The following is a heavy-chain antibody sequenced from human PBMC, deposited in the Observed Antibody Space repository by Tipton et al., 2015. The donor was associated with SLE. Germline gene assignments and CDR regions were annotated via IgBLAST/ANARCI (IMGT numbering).Heavy chain of an antibody. Sequence: SLRLSCAASGFTFSSYAMSWVRQAPGKGLEWVSSISSSSSYIYYADSVKGRFTISRDNAKNSLYLQMNSLRAEDTAVYYCARDTIWGVGHYWGQGTLVTVSS. CDR1: GFTFSSYA. V-gene: IGHV3-21*01. J-gene: IGHJ4*02. D-gene: IGHD7-27*01. CDR2: ISSSSSYI. CDR3: ARDTIWGVGHY.